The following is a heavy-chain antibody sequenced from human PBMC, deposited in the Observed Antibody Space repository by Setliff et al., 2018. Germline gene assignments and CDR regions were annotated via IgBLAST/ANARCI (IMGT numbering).Heavy chain of an antibody. CDR2: VYPGDSDT. CDR1: GYSFTSYW. J-gene: IGHJ5*02. D-gene: IGHD2-21*01. CDR3: ARRGERFFNWFDP. Sequence: KVSCKGSGYSFTSYWIGWVRQMPGKGLEWMGIVYPGDSDTRYSPSFQGQVTISTDTSINTAFLQWNNLKASDTAVYYCARRGERFFNWFDPWGQGTLVTVSS. V-gene: IGHV5-51*01.